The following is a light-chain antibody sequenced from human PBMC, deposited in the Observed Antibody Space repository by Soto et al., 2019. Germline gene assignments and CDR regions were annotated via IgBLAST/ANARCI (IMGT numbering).Light chain of an antibody. Sequence: DIQMTQSPSSLSASAGERITITCQASQDITNFLNSYQQKPGKAPKLLIYDASNLGTGVPSRFSGSGSGTDFTFNISRLQPADVATYYCQQYDELPWTFGQGTRVEIK. CDR1: QDITNF. CDR2: DAS. V-gene: IGKV1-33*01. CDR3: QQYDELPWT. J-gene: IGKJ1*01.